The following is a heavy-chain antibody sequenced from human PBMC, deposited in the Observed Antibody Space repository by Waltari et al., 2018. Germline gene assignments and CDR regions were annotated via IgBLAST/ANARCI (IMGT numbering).Heavy chain of an antibody. CDR2: MNPNSGNT. CDR3: ARGTYYYDSSGYSGGWFDP. CDR1: GYTFTSYD. V-gene: IGHV1-8*01. J-gene: IGHJ5*02. Sequence: QVQLVQSGAEVKKPGASVKVSCKASGYTFTSYDLNWVRPATGHGLEWMGWMNPNSGNTGYAQKFQGRGTMTRNTSISTAYMELSSLRSEDTAVYYCARGTYYYDSSGYSGGWFDPWGQGTLVTVSS. D-gene: IGHD3-22*01.